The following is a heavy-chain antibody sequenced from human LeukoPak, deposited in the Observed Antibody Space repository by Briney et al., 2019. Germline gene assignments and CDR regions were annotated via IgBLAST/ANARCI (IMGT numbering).Heavy chain of an antibody. D-gene: IGHD2-2*01. J-gene: IGHJ4*02. CDR3: ATLLRGYCSSTSCYAGYFDY. CDR1: GYTLTELS. V-gene: IGHV1-24*01. CDR2: FDPEDGET. Sequence: ASLKVSCKVSGYTLTELSMHWVRQAPGKGLEWMGGFDPEDGETIYAQKFQGRVTMTEDTSTGTAYVELSSLRSEDTAVYYCATLLRGYCSSTSCYAGYFDYWGQGTLVTVSS.